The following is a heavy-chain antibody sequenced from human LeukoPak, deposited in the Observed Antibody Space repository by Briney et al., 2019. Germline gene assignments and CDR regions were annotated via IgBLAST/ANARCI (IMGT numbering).Heavy chain of an antibody. Sequence: GGSLRLSCAASGFTFDDYAMHWVRQAPGKGLEWVSGISWNSGSIGYADSVKGRFTISRDNAKNSLYLQMNSLRAEDTAVYYCARARGSGSYYGHDYYYYYYMDVWGQGTTVTVSS. J-gene: IGHJ6*03. CDR3: ARARGSGSYYGHDYYYYYYMDV. CDR1: GFTFDDYA. D-gene: IGHD3-10*01. V-gene: IGHV3-9*01. CDR2: ISWNSGSI.